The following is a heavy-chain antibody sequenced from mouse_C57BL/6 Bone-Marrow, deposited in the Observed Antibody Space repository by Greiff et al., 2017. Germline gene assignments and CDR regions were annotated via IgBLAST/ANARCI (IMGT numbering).Heavy chain of an antibody. V-gene: IGHV5-12*01. Sequence: EVKLMESGGGLVQPGGSLKLSCAASGFTFSDYYMYWVRQTPEKRLEWVAYISNGGGSTYYPDTVKGRFTISRDNAKNTLYLQMSRLKSEDTAMYYCARHSNYERYFDVWGTGTTVTVSS. D-gene: IGHD2-5*01. J-gene: IGHJ1*03. CDR3: ARHSNYERYFDV. CDR2: ISNGGGST. CDR1: GFTFSDYY.